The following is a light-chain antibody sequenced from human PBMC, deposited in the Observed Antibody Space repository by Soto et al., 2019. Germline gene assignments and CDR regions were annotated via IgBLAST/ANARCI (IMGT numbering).Light chain of an antibody. Sequence: QSVLTQPPSASGTPGQRVTISCSGSSSNIGSNTVNWYQQLPGPAPKLLIYSNNQRPSGVPDRFSGSKSGTSASLAISGLQSEDEADYDCAAWDDRHVVFGGGTKLTVL. CDR3: AAWDDRHVV. CDR1: SSNIGSNT. CDR2: SNN. J-gene: IGLJ2*01. V-gene: IGLV1-44*01.